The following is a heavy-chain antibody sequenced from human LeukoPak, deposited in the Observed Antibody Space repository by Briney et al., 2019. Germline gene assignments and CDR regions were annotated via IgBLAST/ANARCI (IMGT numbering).Heavy chain of an antibody. CDR3: ARDPRAPGLRFLEWLSPNWFDP. CDR1: GYTFTGYY. J-gene: IGHJ5*02. CDR2: INPNSGGT. D-gene: IGHD3-3*01. Sequence: ASVKVSCKASGYTFTGYYMHWVRQAPGQGLEWMGRINPNSGGTNYAQKFQGRVTMTRDTSISTAYMELSRLRSDDTAVYYCARDPRAPGLRFLEWLSPNWFDPWGQGTLVTV. V-gene: IGHV1-2*06.